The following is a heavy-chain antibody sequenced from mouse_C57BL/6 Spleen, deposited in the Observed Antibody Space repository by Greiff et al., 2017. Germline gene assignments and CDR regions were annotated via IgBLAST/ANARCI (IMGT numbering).Heavy chain of an antibody. CDR1: GYAFSSYW. J-gene: IGHJ2*01. Sequence: QVQLQQSGAELVKPGASVKISCKASGYAFSSYWMNWVKQRPGKGLEWIGQIYPGDGDTNYNGKFKGKATLTADKSSSTAYMQLSSLTSEDSAVYFCARWEVTGNVDYWGQGTTLTVSS. V-gene: IGHV1-80*01. CDR3: ARWEVTGNVDY. D-gene: IGHD2-2*01. CDR2: IYPGDGDT.